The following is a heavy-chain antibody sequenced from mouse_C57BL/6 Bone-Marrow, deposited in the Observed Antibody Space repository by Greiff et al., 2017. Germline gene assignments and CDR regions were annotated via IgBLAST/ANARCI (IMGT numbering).Heavy chain of an antibody. CDR3: ARANYGSSYGYFDV. CDR1: GYSITSGYY. CDR2: ISYDGSN. J-gene: IGHJ1*03. D-gene: IGHD1-1*01. Sequence: EVKLMESGPGLVKPSQSLSLTCSVTGYSITSGYYWNWIRQFPGNKLEWMGYISYDGSNNYNPSLKNRISITRDTSKNQFFLKLNSVTTEDTATYYCARANYGSSYGYFDVWGTGTTVTVSS. V-gene: IGHV3-6*01.